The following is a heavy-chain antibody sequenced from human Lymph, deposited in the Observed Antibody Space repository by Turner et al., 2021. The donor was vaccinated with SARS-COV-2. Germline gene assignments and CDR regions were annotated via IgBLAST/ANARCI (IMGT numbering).Heavy chain of an antibody. D-gene: IGHD1-1*01. Sequence: QVQLQESGPGLVRPSETLSLTCTVSGGSISCTSWSWIRQAPGRGLEWIGYFYKIGSIDYNPTLRSRVIISVETSKNQTFLNLISVTAADTAVYYCGGHEGATSGYDHGMNVWGQGTAVIVSS. V-gene: IGHV4-59*08. J-gene: IGHJ6*02. CDR3: GGHEGATSGYDHGMNV. CDR2: FYKIGSI. CDR1: GGSISCTS.